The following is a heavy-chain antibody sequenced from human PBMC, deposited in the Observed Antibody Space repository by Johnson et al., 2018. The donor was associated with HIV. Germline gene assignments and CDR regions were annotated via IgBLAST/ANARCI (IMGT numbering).Heavy chain of an antibody. V-gene: IGHV3-23*04. Sequence: VQLVESGGGLVQPGRSLRLSCAASGFTFSSYAMSWVRQAPGKGLEWVSAISGSGGSTYYADSVKGRFTISRDNSKNTLYLQMNSLRAEDMAVYYCARGTVCGGDCYSRAFDIWGQGTMVTVSS. CDR2: ISGSGGST. J-gene: IGHJ3*02. CDR3: ARGTVCGGDCYSRAFDI. CDR1: GFTFSSYA. D-gene: IGHD2-21*02.